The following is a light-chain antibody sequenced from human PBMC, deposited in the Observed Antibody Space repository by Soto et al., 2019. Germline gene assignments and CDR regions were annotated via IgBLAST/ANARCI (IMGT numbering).Light chain of an antibody. J-gene: IGKJ1*01. CDR2: DAS. CDR3: QQYYSYSRT. Sequence: DIQLTQSPSFLSASVGDRVTITCLASKSISGWLAWYQQKPGKDPKLLIFDASSLESGVPSRFSGSGAGTEFSLTISSLQPDEFATYYCQQYYSYSRTFGQGTKVDIK. CDR1: KSISGW. V-gene: IGKV1-5*01.